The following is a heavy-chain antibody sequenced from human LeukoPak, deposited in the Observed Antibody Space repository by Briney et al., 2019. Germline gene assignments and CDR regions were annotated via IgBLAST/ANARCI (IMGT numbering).Heavy chain of an antibody. D-gene: IGHD4/OR15-4a*01. CDR2: IKQDGSEK. J-gene: IGHJ3*02. Sequence: GGSLRLSCAVSGFTFSSYWMSWVRQAPGRGLEWVANIKQDGSEKYYVDSVKGRFTISRDNAKNSLYLQMNSPRAEDTAVYYCAREANPDYAFDIWGQGTMVTVSS. V-gene: IGHV3-7*01. CDR1: GFTFSSYW. CDR3: AREANPDYAFDI.